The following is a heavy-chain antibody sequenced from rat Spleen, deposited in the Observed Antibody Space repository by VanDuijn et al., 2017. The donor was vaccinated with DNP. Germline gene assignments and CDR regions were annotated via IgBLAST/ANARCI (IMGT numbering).Heavy chain of an antibody. Sequence: EVQLVESGGDLVQPGKSLKLSCVASGFTFNNYWMTWIRQVPGKGLEWVASISNGGGSTYYPDSVKGRFTISRDNAKSTLYLQMNSLRSEDMATYYCARWEQGYFDYWGQGVMVTVSS. CDR1: GFTFNNYW. D-gene: IGHD5-1*01. V-gene: IGHV5-31*01. J-gene: IGHJ2*01. CDR2: ISNGGGST. CDR3: ARWEQGYFDY.